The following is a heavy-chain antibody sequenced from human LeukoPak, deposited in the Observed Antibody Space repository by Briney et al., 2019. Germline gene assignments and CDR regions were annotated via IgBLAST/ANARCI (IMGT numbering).Heavy chain of an antibody. CDR1: GYTFTSYG. V-gene: IGHV1-18*01. CDR3: ARDRYSSSSGPKLYYYYYMDV. CDR2: ISAYNGNT. D-gene: IGHD6-6*01. J-gene: IGHJ6*03. Sequence: ASVKVSCKASGYTFTSYGISWVRQAPGQGLEWMGWISAYNGNTNYAQKLQGRVAMTTDTSTSTAYMELRSLRSDDTAVYYCARDRYSSSSGPKLYYYYYMDVWGKGTTVTVSS.